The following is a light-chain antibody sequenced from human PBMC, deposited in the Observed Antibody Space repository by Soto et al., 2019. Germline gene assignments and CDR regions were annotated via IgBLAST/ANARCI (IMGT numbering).Light chain of an antibody. CDR3: SSYTTSSTLV. V-gene: IGLV2-14*03. CDR2: DVS. J-gene: IGLJ2*01. CDR1: SSDVGGYNY. Sequence: QSALTQPASVSGSPEQSITISCTGTSSDVGGYNYVSWYQQHPGKAPKLMIYDVSKRPSGVSNRFSGSKSGNTASLTISGLRAEDEGDYYCSSYTTSSTLVFGGGTQLTVL.